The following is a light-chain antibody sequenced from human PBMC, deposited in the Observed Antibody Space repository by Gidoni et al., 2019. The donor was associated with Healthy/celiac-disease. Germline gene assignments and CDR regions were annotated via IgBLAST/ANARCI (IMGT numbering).Light chain of an antibody. J-gene: IGKJ1*01. CDR3: MQALQTPLA. CDR1: QSLLHSNGYNY. V-gene: IGKV2-28*01. Sequence: DIVMNQSPLSLSVTPGEPASISCRSSQSLLHSNGYNYLDWYLQKPGQSPQLLIYLGSNRASGVPDRFSGSGSGTDFTLKISRVEAEDVGVYYCMQALQTPLAFGQGTKLEIK. CDR2: LGS.